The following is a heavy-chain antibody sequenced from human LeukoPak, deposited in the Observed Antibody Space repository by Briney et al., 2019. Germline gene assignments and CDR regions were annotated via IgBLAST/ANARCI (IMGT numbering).Heavy chain of an antibody. CDR3: ARDPDYSGSGRGIDY. D-gene: IGHD3-10*01. Sequence: GGSLRLSCAASGFTFSSYSMNWVRQAPGKGLEWVSYISSSSSTIYYADSVKGRFTISRDNAKNSLYLQMNSLRDEDTAVYYCARDPDYSGSGRGIDYWGQGTLVTVSS. V-gene: IGHV3-48*02. CDR2: ISSSSSTI. J-gene: IGHJ4*02. CDR1: GFTFSSYS.